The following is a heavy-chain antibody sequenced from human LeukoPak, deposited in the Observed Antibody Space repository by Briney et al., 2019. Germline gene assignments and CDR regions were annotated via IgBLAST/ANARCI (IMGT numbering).Heavy chain of an antibody. V-gene: IGHV3-48*01. J-gene: IGHJ4*02. D-gene: IGHD2-15*01. CDR2: ITSSSSTI. CDR3: ARDQPSGYCSGGTCYSFDC. CDR1: GFTFCSYS. Sequence: GGSLRLSCAASGFTFCSYSMNWVRQAPGKGLEWLSYITSSSSTIYYADSVKGGFTISRDNAKNSLYLTMNSLRAEDTAVYYCARDQPSGYCSGGTCYSFDCWGQGTLVTVSS.